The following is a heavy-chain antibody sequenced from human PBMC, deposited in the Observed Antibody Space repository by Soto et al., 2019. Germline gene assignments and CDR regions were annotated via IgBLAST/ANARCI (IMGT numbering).Heavy chain of an antibody. CDR2: IYYSGST. D-gene: IGHD3-22*01. J-gene: IGHJ6*02. Sequence: ASETLSLTCTVSGGSISSYYWSWIRQPPGKGLEWIGYIYYSGSTNYNPSLKSRVTISVDTSKNQFSLKLSSVTAADTAVYYCARLGGRGYYDISGYYYYYHYVMAFCGRGTTDIVS. CDR3: ARLGGRGYYDISGYYYYYHYVMAF. CDR1: GGSISSYY. V-gene: IGHV4-59*08.